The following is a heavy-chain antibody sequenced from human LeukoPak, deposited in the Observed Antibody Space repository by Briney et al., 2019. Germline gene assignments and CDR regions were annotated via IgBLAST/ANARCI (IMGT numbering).Heavy chain of an antibody. CDR3: AKEHETTGGPLGSYIFGY. V-gene: IGHV3-23*01. CDR1: GFTFSSYA. CDR2: ISGSGGST. D-gene: IGHD1-26*01. J-gene: IGHJ4*02. Sequence: GASLRLSCAASGFTFSSYAMSWVRQAPGKGLEWVSAISGSGGSTYYADSVKGRFTTSRDNSKNTLYLQMNSLRAEDTAVYYCAKEHETTGGPLGSYIFGYWGQGTLVTVSS.